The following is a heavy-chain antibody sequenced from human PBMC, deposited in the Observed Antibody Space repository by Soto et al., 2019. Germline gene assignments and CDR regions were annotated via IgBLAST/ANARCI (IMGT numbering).Heavy chain of an antibody. J-gene: IGHJ4*02. D-gene: IGHD5-12*01. CDR2: ISGSGGST. CDR1: GFTFSSYA. Sequence: EVQLLESGGGLVQPGGSLRLSCAASGFTFSSYAMSWVRQAPGKGLEWVSAISGSGGSTYYADSVKGRFTISRDNSKNTLYLQMNSLRAEDTAVYYCAKDLNRKRYSGYDSLDYWGQGTLVTVSS. V-gene: IGHV3-23*01. CDR3: AKDLNRKRYSGYDSLDY.